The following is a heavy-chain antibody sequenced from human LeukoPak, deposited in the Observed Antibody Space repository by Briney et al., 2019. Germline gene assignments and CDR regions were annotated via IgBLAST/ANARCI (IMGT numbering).Heavy chain of an antibody. D-gene: IGHD3-22*01. CDR3: ARGPYSYDSSGAFDI. Sequence: SETLSLTCTVSSGSISTSNYYWGWVRQPPGKALEWIGNIFYSGSTYYSPSLKSRVTISLDTSRNQFSLKLSSVTAADTAVYFCARGPYSYDSSGAFDIWGQGTMVTVSS. CDR2: IFYSGST. V-gene: IGHV4-39*07. J-gene: IGHJ3*02. CDR1: SGSISTSNYY.